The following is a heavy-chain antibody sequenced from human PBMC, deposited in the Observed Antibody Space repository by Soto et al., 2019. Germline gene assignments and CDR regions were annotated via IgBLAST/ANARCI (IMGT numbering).Heavy chain of an antibody. Sequence: EVQLVESGGGLVQPGGSLRLSCAASGFTFSSYWMHWVRQAPGKGLVWVSRINSDGSSTSYADSVKGRFTISRDNAKNTLYLQMNSLRKEDKAMYYCAIRASYYDSSGYFDYWDQGTLVTV. CDR1: GFTFSSYW. CDR2: INSDGSST. D-gene: IGHD3-22*01. J-gene: IGHJ4*02. CDR3: AIRASYYDSSGYFDY. V-gene: IGHV3-74*01.